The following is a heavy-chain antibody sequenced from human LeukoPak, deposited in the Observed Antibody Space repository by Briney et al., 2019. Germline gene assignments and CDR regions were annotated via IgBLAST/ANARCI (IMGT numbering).Heavy chain of an antibody. CDR1: GFTFSSYA. Sequence: GGSLRLSCAASGFTFSSYAMHWVRQAPGKGLEWVAIISFGGNNKYYADSVKGRLTISRDNSKNTLYLQMNSLRAEDTAVYYCAKDEVWGRFSLDSWGQGTLVTVSS. J-gene: IGHJ4*02. D-gene: IGHD3-16*01. CDR2: ISFGGNNK. V-gene: IGHV3-30*04. CDR3: AKDEVWGRFSLDS.